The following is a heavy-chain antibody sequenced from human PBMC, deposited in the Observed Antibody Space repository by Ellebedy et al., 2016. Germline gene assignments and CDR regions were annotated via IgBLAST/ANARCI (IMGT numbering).Heavy chain of an antibody. CDR3: AASGDGNILDF. CDR1: GFTFSDYH. D-gene: IGHD2-21*02. CDR2: VRHKGRGYTT. Sequence: LSLTCAGSGFTFSDYHMDWVRQAPGKGLEWVGRVRHKGRGYTTEYAASAKGRFPVSRDDSKNSLFLQMSSLKTEDTAMYYCAASGDGNILDFWGQGNLVTVSS. J-gene: IGHJ4*02. V-gene: IGHV3-72*01.